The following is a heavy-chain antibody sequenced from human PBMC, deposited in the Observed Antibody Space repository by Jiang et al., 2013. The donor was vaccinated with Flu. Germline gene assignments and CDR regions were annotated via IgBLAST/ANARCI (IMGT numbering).Heavy chain of an antibody. V-gene: IGHV4-59*01. CDR1: GGSISSYY. CDR3: ARASPTHQWETTLGYWYFDL. D-gene: IGHD1-26*01. Sequence: LLKPSETLSLTCTVSGGSISSYYWSWIRQPPGKGLEWIGYIYYSGSTNYNPSLKSRVTISVDTSKNQFSLKLSSVTAADTAVYYCARASPTHQWETTLGYWYFDLWGRGTLVTVSS. J-gene: IGHJ2*01. CDR2: IYYSGST.